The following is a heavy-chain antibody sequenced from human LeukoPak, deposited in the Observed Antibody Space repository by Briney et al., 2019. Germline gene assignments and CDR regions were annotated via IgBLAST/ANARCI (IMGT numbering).Heavy chain of an antibody. V-gene: IGHV4-59*01. J-gene: IGHJ5*02. CDR2: IYYSGRT. Sequence: SETLSLTCTVSGGSISSYYWSWTRQPPGRGREWGGYIYYSGRTNYNPSRKGRLHQSLDTSKNQFSLKLSSGTAADTAVCYCARAPSDILTGYYFGWFDPWVEGTLVAVSS. CDR3: ARAPSDILTGYYFGWFDP. CDR1: GGSISSYY. D-gene: IGHD3-9*01.